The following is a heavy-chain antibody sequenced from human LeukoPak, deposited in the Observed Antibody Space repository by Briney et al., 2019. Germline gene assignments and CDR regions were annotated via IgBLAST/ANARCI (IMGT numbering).Heavy chain of an antibody. Sequence: ASVKVSCKASGYTFTSYGISWVRQAPGQGLEWMGWISAYNGNTNYAQKLQGRVTMTTDTSTSTAYMELRSLRADDTAVYYCAREENDFWSGYYIPFDRGHNAIDIWGQGTMVTVSS. CDR1: GYTFTSYG. CDR3: AREENDFWSGYYIPFDRGHNAIDI. CDR2: ISAYNGNT. J-gene: IGHJ3*02. D-gene: IGHD3-3*01. V-gene: IGHV1-18*01.